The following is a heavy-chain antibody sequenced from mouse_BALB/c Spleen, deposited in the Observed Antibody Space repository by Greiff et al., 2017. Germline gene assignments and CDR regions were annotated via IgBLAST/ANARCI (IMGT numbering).Heavy chain of an antibody. CDR1: GYTFTNYW. D-gene: IGHD2-1*01. V-gene: IGHV1-63*02. CDR2: IYPGGGYT. CDR3: ARDDNYMAY. J-gene: IGHJ3*01. Sequence: QVQLKESGAELVRPGTSEKISCKASGYTFTNYWLGWVKQRPGHGLEWIGDIYPGGGYTNYNEKFKGKATLTADTSSSTAYMQLSSLTSEDSAVYICARDDNYMAYWGQGTLVTVSA.